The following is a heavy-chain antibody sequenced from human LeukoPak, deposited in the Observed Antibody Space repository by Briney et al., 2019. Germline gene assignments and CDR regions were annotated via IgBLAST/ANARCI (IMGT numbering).Heavy chain of an antibody. CDR1: GGTFSSYA. V-gene: IGHV1-69*05. J-gene: IGHJ3*02. CDR3: ARSDSSGYRDAFDI. D-gene: IGHD3-22*01. CDR2: IIPISGTA. Sequence: SVKVSCKASGGTFSSYAISWVRQAPGQGLEWMGRIIPISGTANYAQKFQGRVTITTDESTSTAYMELSSLRSEDTAVYYCARSDSSGYRDAFDIWGQGTMVTVSS.